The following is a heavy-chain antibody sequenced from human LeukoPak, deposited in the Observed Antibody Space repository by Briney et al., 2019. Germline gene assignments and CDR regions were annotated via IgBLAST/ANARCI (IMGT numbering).Heavy chain of an antibody. CDR3: AKDGLYYDGSEHVYYFDS. CDR1: GFNFSRSA. CDR2: IIYSGGAT. J-gene: IGHJ4*02. Sequence: AGGSLRLSCAASGFNFSRSAMTWVRQGPGTGLEFVASIIYSGGATYYADSVKGRFTISRDNSKNTLYLQMNSLRAEDTALYYCAKDGLYYDGSEHVYYFDSWGQGTLVTVSS. D-gene: IGHD3-22*01. V-gene: IGHV3-23*01.